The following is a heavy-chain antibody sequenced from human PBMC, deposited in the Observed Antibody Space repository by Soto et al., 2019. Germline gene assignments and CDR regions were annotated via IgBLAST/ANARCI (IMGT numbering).Heavy chain of an antibody. CDR2: IKSKKDGGTI. Sequence: EVQLVESGGGLVEPGGSLRLTCAVSGAPFSGHWMSWVRQAPGKGLEWVARIKSKKDGGTIEYAAPVKGRLTISRDDARNTLYLQMNSLKTEDTAIYYCTAETYCGGGSCPEYWGQGPLVTVSS. V-gene: IGHV3-15*01. CDR3: TAETYCGGGSCPEY. J-gene: IGHJ4*02. D-gene: IGHD2-15*01. CDR1: GAPFSGHW.